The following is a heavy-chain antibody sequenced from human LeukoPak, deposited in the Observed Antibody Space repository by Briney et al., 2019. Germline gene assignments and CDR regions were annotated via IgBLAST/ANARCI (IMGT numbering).Heavy chain of an antibody. CDR2: INPNSGGT. CDR1: GYTFTGYY. J-gene: IGHJ4*02. D-gene: IGHD5-24*01. CDR3: ARDRGEMATTPYFDY. Sequence: ASVKVSSKASGYTFTGYYMHWVRQAPGQGLEWMGWINPNSGGTNYAQKFQGRVTMTRDTSISTAYMELSRLRSDDTAVYYCARDRGEMATTPYFDYWGQGTLVTVSS. V-gene: IGHV1-2*02.